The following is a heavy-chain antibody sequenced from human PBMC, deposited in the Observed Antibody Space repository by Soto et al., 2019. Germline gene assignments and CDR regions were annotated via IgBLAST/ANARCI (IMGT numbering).Heavy chain of an antibody. D-gene: IGHD3-3*01. CDR2: IYYSGST. CDR3: ARDKITIFGTGDYYYYGMDV. J-gene: IGHJ6*02. V-gene: IGHV4-31*03. CDR1: GGSISSGGYY. Sequence: PSETLSLTCTVSGGSISSGGYYWSWIRQHPGEGLEWIGYIYYSGSTYYNPSLKSRVTISVDTSKNQFSLKLSSVTAADTAVYYCARDKITIFGTGDYYYYGMDVWGQGTTVTVSS.